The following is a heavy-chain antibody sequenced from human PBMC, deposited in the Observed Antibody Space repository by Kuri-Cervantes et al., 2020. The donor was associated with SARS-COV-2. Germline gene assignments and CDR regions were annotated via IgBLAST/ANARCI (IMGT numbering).Heavy chain of an antibody. CDR1: RSTFSSYG. V-gene: IGHV3-30*02. J-gene: IGHJ4*02. Sequence: GESLKISCAASRSTFSSYGMQLVRQAPGKGLEWVAVIWYGVSNKYSADSVTGRFTISRDNSKNTLYLQMNSLRAEDTAVYYCAKDHSNWNSYYFDYWGQGTLVTVSS. D-gene: IGHD1-1*01. CDR3: AKDHSNWNSYYFDY. CDR2: IWYGVSNK.